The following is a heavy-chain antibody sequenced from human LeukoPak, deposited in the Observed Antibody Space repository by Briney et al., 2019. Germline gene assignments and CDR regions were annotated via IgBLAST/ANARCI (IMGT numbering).Heavy chain of an antibody. CDR1: GFTVSSNY. CDR2: IYSGGST. J-gene: IGHJ4*02. V-gene: IGHV3-53*04. D-gene: IGHD1-20*01. Sequence: PGGSLRLSCAASGFTVSSNYMSWVRQAPGKGLEWVSVIYSGGSTYYADSVKGRFTLSRHNSKNTLYLQMNSLRSEDTAVYYCARNFNWNGGFFDYWGQGTLVTVSS. CDR3: ARNFNWNGGFFDY.